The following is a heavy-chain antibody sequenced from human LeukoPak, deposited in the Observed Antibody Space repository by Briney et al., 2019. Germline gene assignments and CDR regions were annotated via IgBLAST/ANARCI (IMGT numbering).Heavy chain of an antibody. Sequence: GGSLRLSGATSGLSVTNNYINWLRQAPGKGLEWVSVIYSGGMTEFADSVKGRFSISRDTTTNTVFLQMNTLRLDDTAVYYCARSQGIADAFDLWGQGTRVTVSS. D-gene: IGHD2-15*01. CDR2: IYSGGMT. CDR3: ARSQGIADAFDL. J-gene: IGHJ3*01. V-gene: IGHV3-66*02. CDR1: GLSVTNNY.